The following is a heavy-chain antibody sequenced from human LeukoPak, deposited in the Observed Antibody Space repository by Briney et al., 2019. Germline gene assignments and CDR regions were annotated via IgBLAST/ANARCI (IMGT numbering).Heavy chain of an antibody. CDR3: AREGVYCSGGSCYFDY. J-gene: IGHJ4*02. V-gene: IGHV1-46*01. CDR1: GNTFTSYY. Sequence: ASVKVSCKASGNTFTSYYMHWVRQAPGQGLEWMGIINPSGGSTSYAQKFQGRVTMTRDTSTSTVYMELSSLRSEDTAVYYCAREGVYCSGGSCYFDYWGQGTLVTVSS. D-gene: IGHD2-15*01. CDR2: INPSGGST.